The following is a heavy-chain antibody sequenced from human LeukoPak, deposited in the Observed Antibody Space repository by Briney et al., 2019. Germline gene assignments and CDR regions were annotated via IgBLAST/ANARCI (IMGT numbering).Heavy chain of an antibody. J-gene: IGHJ5*02. CDR1: GGSISSYY. CDR2: IYYSGST. Sequence: SETLSLTCTVSGGSISSYYWSWIRQPPGKGLEWIGYIYYSGSTNYNPSLKSRVTISVDTSKNQFSLKLSSVTAADTAMYYCARQAYTDFWNAFPFDPWGQGTLVTVPS. V-gene: IGHV4-59*08. D-gene: IGHD3-3*01. CDR3: ARQAYTDFWNAFPFDP.